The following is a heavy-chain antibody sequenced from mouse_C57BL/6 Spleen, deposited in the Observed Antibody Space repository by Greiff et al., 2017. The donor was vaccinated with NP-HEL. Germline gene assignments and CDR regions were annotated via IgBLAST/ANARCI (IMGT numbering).Heavy chain of an antibody. CDR1: GYAFSSYW. Sequence: QVQLQQSGAELVKPGASVKISCKASGYAFSSYWMNWVKQRPGKGLEWIGQIYPGDGATNYNGKFKGKATLTADKSSSTAYMQLSSLTSEDSAVYFCARGDDGAWCAYWGQGTLVTVSA. CDR2: IYPGDGAT. D-gene: IGHD2-12*01. CDR3: ARGDDGAWCAY. V-gene: IGHV1-80*01. J-gene: IGHJ3*01.